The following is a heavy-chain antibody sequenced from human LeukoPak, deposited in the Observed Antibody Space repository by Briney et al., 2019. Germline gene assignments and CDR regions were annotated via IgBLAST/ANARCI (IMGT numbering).Heavy chain of an antibody. J-gene: IGHJ4*02. CDR3: ATSGHYDSGGYYYYFDY. Sequence: ASVTVSCKASGDTFINYAVSWVRQAPGQGLEWMGGIIPAFGRTDYTQKLQDRVMISADDSMTTAYMELSSLRSEDTAMYYCATSGHYDSGGYYYYFDYWGQGALVTVSS. CDR2: IIPAFGRT. V-gene: IGHV1-69*13. D-gene: IGHD3-22*01. CDR1: GDTFINYA.